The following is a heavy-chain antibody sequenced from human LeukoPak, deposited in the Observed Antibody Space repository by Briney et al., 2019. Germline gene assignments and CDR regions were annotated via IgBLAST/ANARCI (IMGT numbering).Heavy chain of an antibody. CDR3: ASSSTSIVGAFDI. CDR1: RYSCTSYS. V-gene: IGHV1-46*01. CDR2: INPSGGST. D-gene: IGHD2-2*01. Sequence: ASVKVSCKASRYSCTSYSIHWVRLAPGQGLEWMGIINPSGGSTTYAQKFQGRVVMTRDTCTSTVYMELSSLRSEDRAVYYCASSSTSIVGAFDIWGQGTMVTVSS. J-gene: IGHJ3*02.